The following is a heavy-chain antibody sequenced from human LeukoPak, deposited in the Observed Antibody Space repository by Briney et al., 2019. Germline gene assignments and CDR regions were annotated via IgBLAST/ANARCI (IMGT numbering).Heavy chain of an antibody. CDR2: IYTSGST. CDR3: AREGTSDYYFDY. D-gene: IGHD3-10*01. J-gene: IGHJ4*02. Sequence: TSETLSLTCTVPGGSISSYYWSWIRQPAGKGLEWIGRIYTSGSTNYNPSLKSRVTISVDKSKNQFSLKLSSVTAADTAVYYCAREGTSDYYFDYWGQGTLVTVSS. V-gene: IGHV4-4*07. CDR1: GGSISSYY.